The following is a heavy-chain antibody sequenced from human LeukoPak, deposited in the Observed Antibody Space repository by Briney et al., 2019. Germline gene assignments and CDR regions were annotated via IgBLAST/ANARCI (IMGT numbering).Heavy chain of an antibody. V-gene: IGHV3-23*01. D-gene: IGHD3-3*01. CDR2: ISGSGGST. CDR1: GFTFSSYA. CDR3: AKDPRSSDFWSGYYLNWFDP. J-gene: IGHJ5*02. Sequence: PGRSLRLSCAASGFTFSSYAMSWVRQAPGKGLEWVSAISGSGGSTYYADSVKGRFTISRDNSKNTLYLQMNSLRAEDTAVYYCAKDPRSSDFWSGYYLNWFDPWGQGTLVTVSS.